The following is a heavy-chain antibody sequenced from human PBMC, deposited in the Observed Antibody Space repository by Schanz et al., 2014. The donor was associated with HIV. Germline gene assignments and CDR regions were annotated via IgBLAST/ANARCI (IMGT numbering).Heavy chain of an antibody. Sequence: QVQLVQSGAEMKKPGASVKVSCKTSGYTFTGYFMHWVRQAPGQGLEWMGWVNPKSGNTGYAQKFQGRVTMTRNTSISTAYMEVSRLRSDDTAVYYCARDRGSISWMGRAFDIWGQGTMVTVSS. CDR3: ARDRGSISWMGRAFDI. J-gene: IGHJ3*02. CDR1: GYTFTGYF. V-gene: IGHV1-8*02. D-gene: IGHD2-2*01. CDR2: VNPKSGNT.